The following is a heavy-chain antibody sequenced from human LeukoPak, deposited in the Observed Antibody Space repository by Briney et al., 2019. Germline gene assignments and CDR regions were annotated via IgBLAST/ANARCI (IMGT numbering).Heavy chain of an antibody. Sequence: GGSLRLSCAASGFTFSTYAMSWVRQAPGKGLEWVSSISGSGRNTYYADSVKGRFTISRDNSKNTLYLQMNSLRAEDTAVYYCARALSYPYYFDYWGQGTLVTVSS. J-gene: IGHJ4*02. CDR2: ISGSGRNT. CDR3: ARALSYPYYFDY. CDR1: GFTFSTYA. D-gene: IGHD1-26*01. V-gene: IGHV3-23*01.